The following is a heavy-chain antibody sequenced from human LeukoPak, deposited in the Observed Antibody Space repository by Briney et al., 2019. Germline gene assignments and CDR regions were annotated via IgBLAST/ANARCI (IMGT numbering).Heavy chain of an antibody. J-gene: IGHJ4*02. V-gene: IGHV4-34*01. Sequence: PSETLSLTCAVYGGSFSGYYWSWIRQPPGKGLEWIGEINHSGSTNYNPSLKSRVTISVDTSKNQFSLKLSSVAAADTAVYYCTRGEEEVVPAATLDYWGQGTLVTVSS. CDR1: GGSFSGYY. CDR2: INHSGST. D-gene: IGHD2-2*01. CDR3: TRGEEEVVPAATLDY.